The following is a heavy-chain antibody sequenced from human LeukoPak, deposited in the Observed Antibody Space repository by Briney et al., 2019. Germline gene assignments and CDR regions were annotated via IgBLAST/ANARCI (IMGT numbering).Heavy chain of an antibody. CDR1: GFTFSTYG. CDR2: ISGSGGST. D-gene: IGHD3-10*01. V-gene: IGHV3-23*01. CDR3: AKHYYYGSGSYSDY. J-gene: IGHJ4*02. Sequence: PGGSLRLSCAGSGFTFSTYGMSWVRQTPGKGLEWVSAISGSGGSTYYADSVKGRFTISRDNSKNTLYLQMNSLRAEDTAVYYCAKHYYYGSGSYSDYWGQGTLVTVSS.